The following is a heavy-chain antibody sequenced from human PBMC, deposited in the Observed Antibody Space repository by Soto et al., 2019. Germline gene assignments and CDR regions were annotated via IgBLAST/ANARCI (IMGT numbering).Heavy chain of an antibody. CDR1: GFTFSSYS. D-gene: IGHD2-2*01. CDR3: ARKKLVVVPAGDYYYYGMDV. V-gene: IGHV3-21*01. Sequence: EVQLVESGGGLVKPGGSLRLSCAASGFTFSSYSMNWVRQAPGKGLEWVSSISSSSSYIYYADSVKGRFTISRDNAKNSLYLQMNSLRAEDTAVYYCARKKLVVVPAGDYYYYGMDVWGQGTTVTVSS. J-gene: IGHJ6*02. CDR2: ISSSSSYI.